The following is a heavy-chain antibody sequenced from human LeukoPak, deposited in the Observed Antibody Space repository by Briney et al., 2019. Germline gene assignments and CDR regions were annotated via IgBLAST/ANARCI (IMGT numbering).Heavy chain of an antibody. Sequence: PSETLSLTCAVYGGSFSGYYWSWIRQPPGKGLEWIGEINHSGSTNYNPSLKSQVTISVDTSKNQFSLKLSSVTAADTAVYYCARGRGYSYNIFDYWGQGTLVTVSS. CDR3: ARGRGYSYNIFDY. J-gene: IGHJ4*02. CDR1: GGSFSGYY. V-gene: IGHV4-34*01. CDR2: INHSGST. D-gene: IGHD5-18*01.